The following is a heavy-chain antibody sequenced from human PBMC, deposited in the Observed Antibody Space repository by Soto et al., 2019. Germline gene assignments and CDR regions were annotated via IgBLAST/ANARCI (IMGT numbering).Heavy chain of an antibody. V-gene: IGHV3-53*01. Sequence: DVQLVESGGGLIQPGESLRLSCAAFGLTISGKKDVAWVRQAPGKGLEWVSALYDVDGSFYADSVKARFTTSSDSSKTTVYLQMNDLRPDDTAVYYCATWHEREHAYDVWGQGTTVTVSS. CDR1: GLTISGKKD. CDR2: LYDVDGS. D-gene: IGHD1-1*01. CDR3: ATWHEREHAYDV. J-gene: IGHJ3*01.